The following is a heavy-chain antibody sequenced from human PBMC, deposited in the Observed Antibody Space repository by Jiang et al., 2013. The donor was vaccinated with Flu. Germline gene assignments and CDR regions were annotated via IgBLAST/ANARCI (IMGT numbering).Heavy chain of an antibody. D-gene: IGHD6-19*01. CDR2: VSGSGDNT. CDR3: AKVRVTGTYVVDY. V-gene: IGHV3-23*01. Sequence: MTWVRQPPGRGVEWVSGVSGSGDNTYYTDSVKGRFTISRDNSKNTLDLQMNSLRAEDTAVYYCAKVRVTGTYVVDYWGQGTLVTVSS. J-gene: IGHJ4*02.